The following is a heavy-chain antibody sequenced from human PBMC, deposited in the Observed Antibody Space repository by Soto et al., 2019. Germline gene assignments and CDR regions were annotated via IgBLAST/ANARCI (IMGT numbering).Heavy chain of an antibody. D-gene: IGHD1-26*01. Sequence: PGGSLRLSCAASGFTFSSYAMSWVRQAPGKGLEWVSAISGSGGSTYYADSVKGRFTISRDNSKNTLYLQMNSLRAEDTAVYYCAKDWAPIVGATGAFDIWGQGTMVTVSS. CDR2: ISGSGGST. CDR1: GFTFSSYA. CDR3: AKDWAPIVGATGAFDI. J-gene: IGHJ3*02. V-gene: IGHV3-23*01.